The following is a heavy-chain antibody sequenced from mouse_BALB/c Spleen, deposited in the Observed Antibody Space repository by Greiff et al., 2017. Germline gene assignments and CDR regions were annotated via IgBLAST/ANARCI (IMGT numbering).Heavy chain of an antibody. D-gene: IGHD1-1*02. CDR2: ISYDGSN. J-gene: IGHJ3*01. CDR1: GYSITSGYY. Sequence: ESGPGLVKPSQSLSLTCSVTGYSITSGYYWNWIRQFPGNKLEWMGYISYDGSNNYNPSLKNRISITRDTSKNQFFLKLNSVTTEDTATYYCAREMNYGGFAYWGQGTLVTVSA. CDR3: AREMNYGGFAY. V-gene: IGHV3-6*02.